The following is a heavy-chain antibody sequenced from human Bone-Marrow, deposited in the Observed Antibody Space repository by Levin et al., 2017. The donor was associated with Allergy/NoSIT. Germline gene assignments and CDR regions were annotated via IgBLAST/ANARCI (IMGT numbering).Heavy chain of an antibody. V-gene: IGHV4-34*01. CDR3: ARGRSGYDGYFDY. CDR1: GGSFSGYY. J-gene: IGHJ4*02. CDR2: INHSGST. Sequence: SETLSLTCAVYGGSFSGYYWSWIRQPPGKGLEWIGEINHSGSTNYNPSLKSRVTISVDTSKNQFSLKLSSVTAADTAVYYCARGRSGYDGYFDYWGQGTLVTVSS. D-gene: IGHD5-12*01.